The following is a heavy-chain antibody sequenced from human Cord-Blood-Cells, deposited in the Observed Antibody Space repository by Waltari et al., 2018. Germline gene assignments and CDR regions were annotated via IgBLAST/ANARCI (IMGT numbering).Heavy chain of an antibody. CDR1: GYTLTSYD. J-gene: IGHJ3*02. Sequence: QVQLVQSGAEVKKPGASVKFSCKASGYTLTSYDINWVRQATGQGFDGMGWMNPNSGNTGYAQKFQGRVTITRNTSISTAYMELSSLRSEDTAVYYCARGNSGYDAFDIWGQGTMVTVSS. CDR3: ARGNSGYDAFDI. V-gene: IGHV1-8*03. D-gene: IGHD5-12*01. CDR2: MNPNSGNT.